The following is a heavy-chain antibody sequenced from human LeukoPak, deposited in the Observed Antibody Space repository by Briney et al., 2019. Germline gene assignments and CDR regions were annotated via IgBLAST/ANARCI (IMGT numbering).Heavy chain of an antibody. Sequence: QSGGSLRLSCAASGFSVSRKYMSWVRQTPGKGLEWVPLIYSGDTTYYADSVKGRFTISRDNSKNTLYLQMNSLRAEDTAVYYCATVLSDSRGWYHFDNWGQGTLVTVSS. CDR2: IYSGDTT. D-gene: IGHD6-19*01. V-gene: IGHV3-53*01. CDR1: GFSVSRKY. CDR3: ATVLSDSRGWYHFDN. J-gene: IGHJ4*02.